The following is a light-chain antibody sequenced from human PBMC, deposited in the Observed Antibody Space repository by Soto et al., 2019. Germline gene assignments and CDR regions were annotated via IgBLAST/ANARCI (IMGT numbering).Light chain of an antibody. CDR3: QQFSSYPLT. CDR2: DAS. V-gene: IGKV3-20*01. J-gene: IGKJ4*01. Sequence: EFVLTQSPGTLSLSPGERATLSCRASQTVRNDYLAWYQQKPGQAPRLLIYDASRRATGIPDRFSGGGSGTDFTLTIGRLEPEDFAVYYCQQFSSYPLTFGGGTKVDIK. CDR1: QTVRNDY.